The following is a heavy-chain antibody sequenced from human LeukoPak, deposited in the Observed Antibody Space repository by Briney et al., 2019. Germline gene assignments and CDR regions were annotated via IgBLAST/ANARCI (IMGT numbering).Heavy chain of an antibody. V-gene: IGHV4-4*02. CDR1: GDSITNTNW. D-gene: IGHD3-10*01. CDR3: ARTYYYGTRGKND. J-gene: IGHJ4*02. Sequence: SRTLSLTCAVSGDSITNTNWWSWVRQPPGKGLEWIGEINHSGSNNYNPSLKSRVTISVDKPKNQFALKLTSVTAADTAVYYCARTYYYGTRGKNDWGQGTLVTVSS. CDR2: INHSGSN.